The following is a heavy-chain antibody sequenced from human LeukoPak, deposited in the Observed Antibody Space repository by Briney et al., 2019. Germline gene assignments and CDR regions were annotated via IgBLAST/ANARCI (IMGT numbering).Heavy chain of an antibody. J-gene: IGHJ3*02. D-gene: IGHD3-22*01. CDR1: GGSITNYY. Sequence: SETLSLTCTVSGGSITNYYWNWIRQPAGKGLEWIGHIYISGSTNYNPSLKSRVTMSVDTSKNQFSLKLNSVTAADTAVYYCARGNYDSTGYYYMGDTLDIWGQGTMVTVSS. CDR3: ARGNYDSTGYYYMGDTLDI. V-gene: IGHV4-4*07. CDR2: IYISGST.